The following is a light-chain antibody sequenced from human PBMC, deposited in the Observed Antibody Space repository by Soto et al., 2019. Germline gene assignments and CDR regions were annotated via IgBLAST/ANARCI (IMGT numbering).Light chain of an antibody. CDR2: LNSDGSH. CDR1: SGHSNYA. CDR3: QTGGSGIVV. V-gene: IGLV4-69*01. Sequence: QSVLTQSPSASASLGASVKLTCTLSSGHSNYAIAWHQQQSEKGPRYLMKLNSDGSHSKGDGIPDRFSGSSSGAERYLTISSLQSEDAADYYCQTGGSGIVVFGGGTKVTVL. J-gene: IGLJ2*01.